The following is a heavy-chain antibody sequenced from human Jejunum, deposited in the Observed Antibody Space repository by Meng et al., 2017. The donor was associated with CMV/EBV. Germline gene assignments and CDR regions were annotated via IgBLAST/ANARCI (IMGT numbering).Heavy chain of an antibody. J-gene: IGHJ3*01. CDR3: ARDGYDFRSGNHDAYDV. D-gene: IGHD3-3*01. CDR1: FSASN. Sequence: FSASNMNWVRQAPGKGLEWVSYIHNSGSVIYYAESVKGRFTISRDNAKNSLYLQMNSLRAEDTAVYYCARDGYDFRSGNHDAYDVWGRGTMVTVSS. CDR2: IHNSGSVI. V-gene: IGHV3-48*03.